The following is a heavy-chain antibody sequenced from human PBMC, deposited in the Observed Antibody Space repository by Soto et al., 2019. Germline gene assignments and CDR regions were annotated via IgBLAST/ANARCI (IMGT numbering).Heavy chain of an antibody. CDR2: INPASGKT. D-gene: IGHD3-10*01. Sequence: ASVKVSCKASGYTFTDYSLQWVRQAPGQRLEWMGWINPASGKTKYSQKFQGRVTITRDTSASTAYMELSSLTSEDTALYYCARDLWLGESFRYYFDYSAQGTLVTVSS. CDR1: GYTFTDYS. CDR3: ARDLWLGESFRYYFDY. V-gene: IGHV1-3*01. J-gene: IGHJ4*01.